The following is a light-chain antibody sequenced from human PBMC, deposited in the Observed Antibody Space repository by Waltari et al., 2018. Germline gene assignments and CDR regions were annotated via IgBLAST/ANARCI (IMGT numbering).Light chain of an antibody. CDR1: QNIGRY. CDR2: AAS. Sequence: DIQMTQSPASLSASLGDRVTITCRASQNIGRYLNWYQQISGRAPKLLIYAASNLQRGVPSRFIGSGSGTDCTLTISGLQPEDFGTYYCQQGYSTWTFGQGTNVDSK. J-gene: IGKJ1*01. V-gene: IGKV1-39*01. CDR3: QQGYSTWT.